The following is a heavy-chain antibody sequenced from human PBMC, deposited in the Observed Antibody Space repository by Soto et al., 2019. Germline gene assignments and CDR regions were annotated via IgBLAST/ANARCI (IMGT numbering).Heavy chain of an antibody. V-gene: IGHV1-18*01. J-gene: IGHJ5*02. CDR3: ARDVGWFDP. CDR2: ISAYNGNT. D-gene: IGHD1-26*01. CDR1: GYTFTSYG. Sequence: GASVKVSCKASGYTFTSYGISWVRQAPGQGVEWMGWISAYNGNTNYAQKLQGRVTMTTDTSTSTDYMELRSLRSDDTAVYYCARDVGWFDPWGQGTLVTVSS.